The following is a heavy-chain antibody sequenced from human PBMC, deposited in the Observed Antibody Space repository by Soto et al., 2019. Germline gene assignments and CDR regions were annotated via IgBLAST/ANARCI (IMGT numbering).Heavy chain of an antibody. CDR1: GFTFRNYN. D-gene: IGHD5-18*01. CDR2: INSAGPTT. CDR3: ARGDTAMVIDY. J-gene: IGHJ4*02. V-gene: IGHV3-74*01. Sequence: GGSLRLSCAASGFTFRNYNMNWVRQAPGKGLVWVSHINSAGPTTTYADYMKGRFTISRDNAKNTLYLQMNSLRAEDTAVYYCARGDTAMVIDYWGQGTQVTVSS.